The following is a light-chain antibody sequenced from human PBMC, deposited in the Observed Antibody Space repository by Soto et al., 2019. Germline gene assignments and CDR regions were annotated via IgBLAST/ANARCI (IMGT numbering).Light chain of an antibody. CDR3: HQRQSWPRT. CDR1: QSVSNNY. V-gene: IGKV3-11*01. Sequence: EIVLTQSPVTLSLSPGERATLSCRASQSVSNNYLAWYQQKPGQAPRLLIYGASNRATGIPARFSGSGSGTDFTLTISDVQPEDFALYYCHQRQSWPRTFGQGTKVDIK. CDR2: GAS. J-gene: IGKJ1*01.